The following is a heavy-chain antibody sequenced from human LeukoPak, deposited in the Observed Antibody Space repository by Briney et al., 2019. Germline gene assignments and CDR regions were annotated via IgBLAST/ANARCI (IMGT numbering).Heavy chain of an antibody. CDR1: GGTFTTYA. J-gene: IGHJ6*03. Sequence: GASVKVSCKASGGTFTTYAISWVRQAPGQGLEWMGWIIPMSDTANYAQKFQGRVTITADKSTSTAYMEVSSLRSEDTAMDYCTRGADLQLLEDYYYYMDVWGKGTTVTV. V-gene: IGHV1-69*06. D-gene: IGHD6-6*01. CDR2: IIPMSDTA. CDR3: TRGADLQLLEDYYYYMDV.